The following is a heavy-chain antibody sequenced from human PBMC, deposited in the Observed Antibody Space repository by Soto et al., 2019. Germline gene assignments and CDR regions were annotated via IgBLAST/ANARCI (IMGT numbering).Heavy chain of an antibody. D-gene: IGHD6-13*01. CDR2: ISWNSGSI. CDR3: AKERSSSWYYDAFDI. Sequence: SLRLSCAASGFTFDDYAMHWVRQAPGKGLEWVSGISWNSGSIGYADSVKGRFTISRDNAKNSLYLQMNSLRAEDTALYYCAKERSSSWYYDAFDIWGQGTMVTVSS. V-gene: IGHV3-9*01. CDR1: GFTFDDYA. J-gene: IGHJ3*02.